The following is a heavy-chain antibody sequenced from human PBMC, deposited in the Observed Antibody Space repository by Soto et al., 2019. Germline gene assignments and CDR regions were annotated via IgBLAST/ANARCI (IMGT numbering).Heavy chain of an antibody. CDR1: GGSVSGVDYF. CDR2: IYYTGIT. V-gene: IGHV4-30-4*01. J-gene: IGHJ5*02. CDR3: AREERKGIISWFDP. Sequence: SETLSLTCTVSGGSVSGVDYFWSWIRPSPGKGLEWIGYIYYTGITHLNPSLKSRLTMAVDTSKNEFSLKLTSVSAADTAVYFCAREERKGIISWFDPWGQGTPVTVS. D-gene: IGHD2-21*01.